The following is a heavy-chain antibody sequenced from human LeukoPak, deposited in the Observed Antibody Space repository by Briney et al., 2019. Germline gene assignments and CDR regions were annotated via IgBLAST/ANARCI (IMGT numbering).Heavy chain of an antibody. CDR1: GGSISSGDYY. D-gene: IGHD3-22*01. Sequence: PSQTLSLTCTVSGGSISSGDYYWSWIRQPPGKGLEWIGYIYYSGSTYYNPSLKSRVTISVDTSKNQFSLKLSFVTAADTAVYYCARDGSSYYDSSGYPRSGFDYWGQGTLVTVSS. CDR2: IYYSGST. J-gene: IGHJ4*02. V-gene: IGHV4-30-4*01. CDR3: ARDGSSYYDSSGYPRSGFDY.